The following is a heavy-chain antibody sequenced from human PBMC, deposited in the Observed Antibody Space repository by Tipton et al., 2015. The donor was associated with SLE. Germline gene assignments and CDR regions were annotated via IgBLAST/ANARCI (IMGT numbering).Heavy chain of an antibody. J-gene: IGHJ3*02. CDR2: IYPGDSDT. D-gene: IGHD3-10*01. CDR3: AKGKSGSYRDVFNI. Sequence: QLVQSGAEVKKPGESLKISCKGSGFTFTSYWIGWVRQLPGKGLEWMGIIYPGDSDTRYSLSFQGQVIISADKSITTAYLQWSSLKASDTAMYYCAKGKSGSYRDVFNIWGQGTMVTVSS. CDR1: GFTFTSYW. V-gene: IGHV5-51*03.